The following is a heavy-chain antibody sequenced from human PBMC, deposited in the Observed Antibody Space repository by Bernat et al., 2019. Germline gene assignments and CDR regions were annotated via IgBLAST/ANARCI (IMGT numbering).Heavy chain of an antibody. CDR2: INTDGTTT. V-gene: IGHV3-74*01. J-gene: IGHJ4*02. CDR1: GFTFSRYW. CDR3: AREGGGIPPTSSGYEGLFDY. Sequence: EVQLAESGGGLVQPGGSLRLSCAASGFTFSRYWMDWVRQAPGKGPVWVSRINTDGTTTNYADSVKGRFTISRDNSKNTLYLQMNSLRAEDTAVYYCAREGGGIPPTSSGYEGLFDYWGQGTLVTVSS. D-gene: IGHD5-12*01.